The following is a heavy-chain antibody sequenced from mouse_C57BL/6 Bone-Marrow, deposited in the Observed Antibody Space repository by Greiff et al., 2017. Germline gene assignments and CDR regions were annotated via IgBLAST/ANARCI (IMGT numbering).Heavy chain of an antibody. D-gene: IGHD1-1*01. CDR1: GFTFSSYA. J-gene: IGHJ3*01. V-gene: IGHV5-4*01. CDR2: ISDGGSYT. CDR3: AAHPYNVSSHFAY. Sequence: EVQLMESGGGLVKPGGSLKLSCAASGFTFSSYALSWVRQTPEKRLEWVATISDGGSYTYYPANVKGRFTITRDNATNNLYLPMSHLKSEDTAMDYCAAHPYNVSSHFAYWGQGTLVTVSA.